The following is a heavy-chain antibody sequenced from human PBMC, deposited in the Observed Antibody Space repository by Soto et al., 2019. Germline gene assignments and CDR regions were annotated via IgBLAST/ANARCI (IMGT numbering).Heavy chain of an antibody. CDR2: ISSSGSTI. D-gene: IGHD4-17*01. CDR1: GFTFSSYE. V-gene: IGHV3-48*03. CDR3: ARARDYLYWYFDL. Sequence: EVQLVESGGGLVQPGGSLRLSCAASGFTFSSYEMNWVRQAPGKGLEWVSYISSSGSTIYYADSVKGRFIISRDNAKNSLYLQMNSLRAEATAVYYCARARDYLYWYFDLWGRGTLVTVSS. J-gene: IGHJ2*01.